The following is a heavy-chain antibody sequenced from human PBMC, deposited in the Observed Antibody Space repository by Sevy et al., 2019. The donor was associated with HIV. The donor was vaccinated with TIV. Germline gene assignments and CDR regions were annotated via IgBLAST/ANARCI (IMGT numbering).Heavy chain of an antibody. D-gene: IGHD6-19*01. CDR3: AKGIGYSNGWYSWFDS. J-gene: IGHJ5*01. CDR2: SSWNSGSI. CDR1: GFTFDDYA. Sequence: GGSQRLSCVASGFTFDDYAMHWVRQAPGKGPEWVSGSSWNSGSIGYAESVKGRFTISRDNAKNSLYLQMNSLRVEDTALYYCAKGIGYSNGWYSWFDSWGQGTLVTVSS. V-gene: IGHV3-9*01.